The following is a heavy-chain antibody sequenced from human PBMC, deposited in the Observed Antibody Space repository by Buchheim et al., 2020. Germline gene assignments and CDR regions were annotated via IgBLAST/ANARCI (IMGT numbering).Heavy chain of an antibody. J-gene: IGHJ4*02. CDR3: ARELYCGGDCGRGGIFYY. CDR1: GGSISSYY. Sequence: QVQLQESGPGLVKPSETLSLTCTVSGGSISSYYWSWIRQPPGKGLEWIGYIYYSGSTNYNPSLKSRVTISVDTSKNQFSLKLRSVTAADTAVYYCARELYCGGDCGRGGIFYYWGQGAL. CDR2: IYYSGST. D-gene: IGHD2-21*01. V-gene: IGHV4-59*01.